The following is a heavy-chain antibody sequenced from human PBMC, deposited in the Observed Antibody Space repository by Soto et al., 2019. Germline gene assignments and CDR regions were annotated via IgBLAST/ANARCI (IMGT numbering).Heavy chain of an antibody. J-gene: IGHJ4*02. V-gene: IGHV4-34*01. CDR2: INHSGST. Sequence: TSETLSLTCAVYGGSFSGYYWSWIRQPPGKGLEWIGEINHSGSTNYNPSLKSRVTISVDTSKNQFSLKLSSVTAADTAVYYCARGAAYCGGDCYWGLDYWGQGTLVTVSS. D-gene: IGHD2-21*01. CDR1: GGSFSGYY. CDR3: ARGAAYCGGDCYWGLDY.